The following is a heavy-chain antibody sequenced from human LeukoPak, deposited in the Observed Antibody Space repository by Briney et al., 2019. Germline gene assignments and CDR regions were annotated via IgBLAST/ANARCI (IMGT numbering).Heavy chain of an antibody. CDR2: LNPNSGGT. D-gene: IGHD2-21*02. V-gene: IGHV1-2*02. Sequence: ASVKVSCKASGYTFTSYYIHWVRQAPGQGLEWMGWLNPNSGGTNYAQNFQGRVTMTRDTSISTAYVELSRLRSDDTGVYYCAAANTYCGGDCYSGDAFDIWGQGTMVTVSS. J-gene: IGHJ3*02. CDR1: GYTFTSYY. CDR3: AAANTYCGGDCYSGDAFDI.